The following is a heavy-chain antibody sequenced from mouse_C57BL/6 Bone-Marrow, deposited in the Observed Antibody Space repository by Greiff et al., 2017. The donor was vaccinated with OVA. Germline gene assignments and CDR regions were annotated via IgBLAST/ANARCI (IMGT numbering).Heavy chain of an antibody. Sequence: VQLQQSGTVLARPGASVKMSCKTSGYTFTSYWMHWVKQRPGQGLEWIGAIYPGNSDTSYNQKFKGKAKLTAVTSASTAYMELSSLTNEDSAVYYCTRWLYYGYDDELRDYWGQGTSVTVSS. CDR3: TRWLYYGYDDELRDY. D-gene: IGHD2-2*01. CDR2: IYPGNSDT. CDR1: GYTFTSYW. V-gene: IGHV1-5*01. J-gene: IGHJ4*01.